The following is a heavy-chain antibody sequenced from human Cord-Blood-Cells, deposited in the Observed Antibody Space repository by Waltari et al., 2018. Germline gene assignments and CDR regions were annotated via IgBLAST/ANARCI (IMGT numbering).Heavy chain of an antibody. J-gene: IGHJ3*02. D-gene: IGHD3-3*01. Sequence: QVQLQQWGAGLLKPSETLSLTCAVYGGSFSGYYWSWIRQPPGKGLEWIGEINHSGSTNYNPSLKSRVTISVDTSKNQFSLKLSSVTAADTAVYYCARGRSEMKAFDIWGQGTMVTVSS. V-gene: IGHV4-34*01. CDR2: INHSGST. CDR1: GGSFSGYY. CDR3: ARGRSEMKAFDI.